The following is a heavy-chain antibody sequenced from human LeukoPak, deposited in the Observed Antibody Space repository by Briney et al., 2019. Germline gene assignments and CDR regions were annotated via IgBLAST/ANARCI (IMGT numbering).Heavy chain of an antibody. CDR1: GGTFSSYA. CDR3: ARVPKTQYYYYYMDV. V-gene: IGHV1-69*06. CDR2: IIPIFGAA. Sequence: GASVKVSCKASGGTFSSYAISWVRQAPGQGLEWMGGIIPIFGAANYAQKFQGRVTITADKSTSTAYMELSSLRSEDTAVYYCARVPKTQYYYYYMDVWGKGTTVTVSS. J-gene: IGHJ6*03.